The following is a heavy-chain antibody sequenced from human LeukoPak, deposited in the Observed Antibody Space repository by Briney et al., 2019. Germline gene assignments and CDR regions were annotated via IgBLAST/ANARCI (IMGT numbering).Heavy chain of an antibody. J-gene: IGHJ6*02. V-gene: IGHV4-30-4*08. Sequence: PSETLSLTCTVSGGSISSGGYYWSWIRQHPGKGLEWIGYIHYSGSTYYNPSLKSPVTISVDTSKNQFSLKLSSVTAADTAVYYCAREMVTTSRPGYYYYGMDVWGQGTTVTVSS. D-gene: IGHD4-11*01. CDR3: AREMVTTSRPGYYYYGMDV. CDR2: IHYSGST. CDR1: GGSISSGGYY.